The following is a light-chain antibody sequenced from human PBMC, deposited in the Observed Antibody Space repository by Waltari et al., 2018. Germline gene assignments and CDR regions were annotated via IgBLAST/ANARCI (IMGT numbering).Light chain of an antibody. CDR2: AAS. CDR1: QSVSSY. V-gene: IGKV3-11*01. CDR3: QQRSNWPRT. J-gene: IGKJ1*01. Sequence: EIVLTQSPATLSLSPGERATRSCRASQSVSSYLAWYQQKPGQAPRLLIYAASTRATGIPARFSGSGSGTDFTLTISSLEPEDFAVYYCQQRSNWPRTFGQGTKVEIK.